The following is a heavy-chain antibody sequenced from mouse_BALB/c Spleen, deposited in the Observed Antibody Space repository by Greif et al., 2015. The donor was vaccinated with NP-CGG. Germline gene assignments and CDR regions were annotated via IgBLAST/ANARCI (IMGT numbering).Heavy chain of an antibody. J-gene: IGHJ3*01. V-gene: IGHV1-69*01. D-gene: IGHD2-4*01. CDR3: ARGSTMITTGFAY. CDR2: IDTSDSXT. CDR1: GYTFTDYW. Sequence: QVQLQQSGAELVMPGASVKMSCKASGYTFTDYWMHWVKQRPGQGLEWIGAIDTSDSXTSYNQKFKGKATLTVDESSSTAYMQLSSLTSEDSAVYYCARGSTMITTGFAYWGQGTLVTVSA.